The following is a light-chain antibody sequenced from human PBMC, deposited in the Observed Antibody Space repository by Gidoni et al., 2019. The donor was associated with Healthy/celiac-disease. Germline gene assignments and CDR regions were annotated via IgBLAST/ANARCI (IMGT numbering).Light chain of an antibody. Sequence: DIQMTQSPSSLSASVGDRVTITCQASQAISNYLNWYQQKPGKAPTLLIYDASNLETGVPSRFSGSGSGTDFTFTISSLQPEDIATYYCQQYDNLPLTFGPGTKVDIK. V-gene: IGKV1-33*01. CDR3: QQYDNLPLT. CDR1: QAISNY. J-gene: IGKJ3*01. CDR2: DAS.